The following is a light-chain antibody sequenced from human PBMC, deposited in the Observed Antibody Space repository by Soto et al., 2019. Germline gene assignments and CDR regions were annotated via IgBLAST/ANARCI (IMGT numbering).Light chain of an antibody. Sequence: QSALTQPASVSGSPGQSITISCTGTSSDVGSYNLVSWYQQHPGKAPKLMIYEVSKRPSGVSNRFSGSKSGNTASLTNSGLQAEDEADYYCCSYAGFKVFGGGTQLTVL. CDR2: EVS. J-gene: IGLJ3*02. V-gene: IGLV2-23*02. CDR1: SSDVGSYNL. CDR3: CSYAGFKV.